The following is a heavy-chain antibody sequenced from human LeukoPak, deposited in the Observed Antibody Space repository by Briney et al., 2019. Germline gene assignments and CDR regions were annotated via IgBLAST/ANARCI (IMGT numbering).Heavy chain of an antibody. Sequence: PGRSLRLSCAASGFTFSSYGMHWVRQAPGKGLEWLAVIWYDGSNRYYADSVKGRFTISRDNSKNTLYLQTNSLKDDDTAVYYCARVLPGATVLTPYFDYWGQGTLVTVSS. V-gene: IGHV3-33*01. J-gene: IGHJ4*02. CDR2: IWYDGSNR. CDR1: GFTFSSYG. D-gene: IGHD4-23*01. CDR3: ARVLPGATVLTPYFDY.